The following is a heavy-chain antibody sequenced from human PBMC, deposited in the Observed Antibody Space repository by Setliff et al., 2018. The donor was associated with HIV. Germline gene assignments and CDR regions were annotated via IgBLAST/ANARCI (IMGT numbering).Heavy chain of an antibody. V-gene: IGHV3-35*01. CDR3: VRSISARPGAPGNWFDP. J-gene: IGHJ5*02. CDR1: GFTFSNSD. Sequence: GGSLRLSCAASGFTFSNSDMNWVRQAPGKGLEWVSGVSWNGSRTHYADSVKDRFIISRDNSRNFLYQQMNSLRPEDMAVYYCVRSISARPGAPGNWFDPWGQGTLVTVSS. CDR2: VSWNGSRT. D-gene: IGHD6-6*01.